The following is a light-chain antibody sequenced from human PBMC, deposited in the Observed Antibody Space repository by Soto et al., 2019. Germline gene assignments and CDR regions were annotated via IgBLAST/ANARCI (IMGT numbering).Light chain of an antibody. V-gene: IGKV1-5*03. J-gene: IGKJ1*01. Sequence: DIQMTQSPSTLSASVGEGVTITCRASQSISNWLAWYQQKQGKAPKLLIFKASNLESGVPSRFSGRGSGTEFTLTISSLQTDDFATYYCQQYHSYPVTFGQGTKVEV. CDR2: KAS. CDR3: QQYHSYPVT. CDR1: QSISNW.